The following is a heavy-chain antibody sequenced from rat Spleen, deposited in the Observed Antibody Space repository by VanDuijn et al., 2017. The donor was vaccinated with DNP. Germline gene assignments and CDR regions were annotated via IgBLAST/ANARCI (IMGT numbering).Heavy chain of an antibody. J-gene: IGHJ4*01. CDR3: ALDVYYVVMDA. D-gene: IGHD1-6*01. CDR1: GFTFSPAW. Sequence: EVRVLESGGGLEQPGNSLKLSCATSGFTFSPAWMYWYRQSTEKRLEWVARIKAKSNRLATDYTASVKGRFTISRDDSTSSIYLQINNLKEEDTAIYYCALDVYYVVMDASGQEASVTVSS. CDR2: IKAKSNRLAT. V-gene: IGHV6-6*01.